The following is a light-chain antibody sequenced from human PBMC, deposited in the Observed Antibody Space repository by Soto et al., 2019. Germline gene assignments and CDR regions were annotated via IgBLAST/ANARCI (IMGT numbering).Light chain of an antibody. CDR2: AAS. V-gene: IGKV1-39*01. Sequence: DIQLTQSAASLSAAVGDRVTITCRASDNIGSNLNWYQHQTGTAPKLLIYAASSLQGGVPSRFSGSGYGTQFTLTISGLQTEEFATYYCQQSYKILTFGGGTWGDI. CDR1: DNIGSN. CDR3: QQSYKILT. J-gene: IGKJ4*01.